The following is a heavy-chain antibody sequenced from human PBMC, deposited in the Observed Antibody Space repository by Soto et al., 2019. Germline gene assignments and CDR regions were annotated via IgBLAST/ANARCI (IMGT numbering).Heavy chain of an antibody. J-gene: IGHJ4*02. D-gene: IGHD3-16*01. CDR3: ARPENDYYIAIDH. CDR1: GGSITSNGYY. CDR2: IYYNGRT. Sequence: PSETLSLTCAVSGGSITSNGYYWAWIRQPPGKGLEWIGSIYYNGRTYYNPSLKSRVTISADTSKNQFSMRLSSVTAADTAVYYCARPENDYYIAIDHWGRRTPVTVSS. V-gene: IGHV4-39*01.